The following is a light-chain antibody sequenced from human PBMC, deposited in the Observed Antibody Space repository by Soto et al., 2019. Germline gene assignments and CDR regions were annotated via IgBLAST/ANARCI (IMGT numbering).Light chain of an antibody. Sequence: DIQMTQSRSSLSASVGCRVTTTCQASQHISNYLAWYQKKPGKVPKIMIYAASTLQSGVPSRFSGSGSGTDFTLTISSLQPEDVATYYCQKYDNALYTFGQGTRLEIK. CDR3: QKYDNALYT. CDR2: AAS. CDR1: QHISNY. V-gene: IGKV1-27*01. J-gene: IGKJ5*01.